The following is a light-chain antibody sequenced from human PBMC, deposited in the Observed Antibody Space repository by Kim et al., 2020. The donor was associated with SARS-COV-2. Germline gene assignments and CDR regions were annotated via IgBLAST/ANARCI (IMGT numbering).Light chain of an antibody. CDR3: QSYDSSNVV. Sequence: GTTVTISCTRSSGSIASNYVQWYPQRPGSAPTTVIYEDNQRPSGVPDRFSGSIDSSSNSASLTISGLKTEDEADYYCQSYDSSNVVFGGGTQLTVL. CDR2: EDN. CDR1: SGSIASNY. V-gene: IGLV6-57*03. J-gene: IGLJ2*01.